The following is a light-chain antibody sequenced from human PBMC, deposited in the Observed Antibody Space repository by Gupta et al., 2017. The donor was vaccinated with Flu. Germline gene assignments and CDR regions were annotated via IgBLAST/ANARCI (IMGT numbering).Light chain of an antibody. J-gene: IGLJ2*01. CDR1: SLRSYY. CDR3: NSRDSSGNHLVV. V-gene: IGLV3-19*01. CDR2: GKN. Sequence: SSELTQDPTVSVAWGQTGRITCQGDSLRSYYASWYQQKPGQAPVLVIYGKNNRPSGIPDRFSGSSSGNTASLTITGAQAEDEADYYCNSRDSSGNHLVVFGGGTKLTVL.